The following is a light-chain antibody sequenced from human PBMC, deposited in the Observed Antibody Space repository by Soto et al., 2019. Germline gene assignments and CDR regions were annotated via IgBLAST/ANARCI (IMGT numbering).Light chain of an antibody. CDR3: AAWDDSLNGAV. V-gene: IGLV1-44*01. J-gene: IGLJ7*01. CDR2: TNT. CDR1: SSNIGSNT. Sequence: QSVLTQPPSASGTPGQRVTISCSGSSSNIGSNTVNWYRQLPGTAPKLLIETNTQRPSGVPDRFSGSKSGTSASLAISGLQSEDEADYYCAAWDDSLNGAVFGGGTQLTVL.